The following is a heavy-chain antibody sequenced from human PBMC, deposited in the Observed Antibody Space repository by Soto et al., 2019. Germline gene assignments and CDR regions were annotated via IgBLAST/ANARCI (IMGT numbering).Heavy chain of an antibody. CDR3: ARLPFPWGWFDP. V-gene: IGHV3-11*01. J-gene: IGHJ5*02. CDR2: ISGSGRTI. Sequence: QVQLVESGGGLVKPGGSLRLSCAASGIIFSDYMSWVRQAPGKGLEWLSYISGSGRTIYSADSVKGRFTISRDNATNSLPLQMNNLRAEATAVYYCARLPFPWGWFDPWGQGTLVTVSS. D-gene: IGHD3-16*01. CDR1: GIIFSDY.